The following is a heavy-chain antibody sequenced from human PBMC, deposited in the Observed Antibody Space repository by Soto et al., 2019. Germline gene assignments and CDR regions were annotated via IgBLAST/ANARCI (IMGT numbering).Heavy chain of an antibody. CDR2: FDPEDGET. Sequence: GASVKVSCKVSGYTLTELSMHWVRQAPGKGLEWMGGFDPEDGETIYAQKFQGRVTMTEDTSTDTAYMELSSLRSEDTAVYYCATDSIAARTDYYYYMDVWGKGTTVTVSS. CDR3: ATDSIAARTDYYYYMDV. CDR1: GYTLTELS. J-gene: IGHJ6*03. D-gene: IGHD6-6*01. V-gene: IGHV1-24*01.